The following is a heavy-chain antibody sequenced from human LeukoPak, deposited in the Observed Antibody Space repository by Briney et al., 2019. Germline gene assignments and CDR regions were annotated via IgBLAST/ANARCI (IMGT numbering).Heavy chain of an antibody. CDR2: IYHSGST. CDR3: AIGIASAVSAFVM. J-gene: IGHJ3*02. Sequence: SQTLSLTCTVSGGSISSGGYYWSWIRQPPGKGLEWIGYIYHSGSTYYNPSLKSRVTISVDRSKNQFSLKLSSVTAADTAVYYCAIGIASAVSAFVMWGQGTMVTVSS. CDR1: GGSISSGGYY. V-gene: IGHV4-30-2*01. D-gene: IGHD6-13*01.